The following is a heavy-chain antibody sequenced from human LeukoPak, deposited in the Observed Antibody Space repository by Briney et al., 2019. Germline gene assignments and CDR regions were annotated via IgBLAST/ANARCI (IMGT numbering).Heavy chain of an antibody. D-gene: IGHD3-22*01. Sequence: GGSLRLSCAASGLTVSRRYMTWVRQAPGKGLEWLSVISTGGSTNYADSVKGRFTISRDSSKNTLFLQMNSLRADDTAVYHCARDDYYDSSGLDYWGQGTLVTVSS. CDR1: GLTVSRRY. CDR3: ARDDYYDSSGLDY. CDR2: ISTGGST. J-gene: IGHJ4*02. V-gene: IGHV3-53*01.